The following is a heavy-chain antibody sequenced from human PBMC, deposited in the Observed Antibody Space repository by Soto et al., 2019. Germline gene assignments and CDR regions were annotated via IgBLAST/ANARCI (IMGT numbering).Heavy chain of an antibody. CDR1: GGTFSTYT. CDR3: AGDPDSHYNDSHASSYP. D-gene: IGHD4-4*01. CDR2: IIPIIGII. J-gene: IGHJ5*02. Sequence: ASVNVSCKASGGTFSTYTITWVRQAPGQGLEWMGRIIPIIGIINYAQKFQGRVTISADKFTGTAYMELTGLRSDDTAVYYCAGDPDSHYNDSHASSYPWGQGTLVTVSS. V-gene: IGHV1-69*04.